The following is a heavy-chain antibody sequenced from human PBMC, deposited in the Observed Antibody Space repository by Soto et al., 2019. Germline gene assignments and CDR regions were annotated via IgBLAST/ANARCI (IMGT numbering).Heavy chain of an antibody. D-gene: IGHD1-26*01. J-gene: IGHJ4*02. CDR2: IKEEGSEK. CDR3: ARPLSTGWELRINGY. CDR1: GFTFSSYW. V-gene: IGHV3-7*01. Sequence: PGGSLRLSCAASGFTFSSYWMSWVRQAPGKGLEWVANIKEEGSEKYYVDSVEGRFTISRDNAKNSLYLQMNSLRVEDTAVYYCARPLSTGWELRINGYWGQGTLVTVSS.